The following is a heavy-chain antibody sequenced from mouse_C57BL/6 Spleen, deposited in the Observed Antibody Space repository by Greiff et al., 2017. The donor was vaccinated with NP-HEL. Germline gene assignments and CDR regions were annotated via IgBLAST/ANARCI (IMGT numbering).Heavy chain of an antibody. V-gene: IGHV2-5*01. CDR1: GFSLTSYG. CDR2: IWRGGST. CDR3: AKAGNYYGSSPAY. Sequence: VQGVESGPGLVQPSQSLSITCTVSGFSLTSYGVHWVRPSPGKGLAWLGVIWRGGSTDYNAAFMSRLSITQDNSKSQVFFKMNSLQADDTAIYYCAKAGNYYGSSPAYWGQGTLVTVSA. D-gene: IGHD1-1*01. J-gene: IGHJ3*01.